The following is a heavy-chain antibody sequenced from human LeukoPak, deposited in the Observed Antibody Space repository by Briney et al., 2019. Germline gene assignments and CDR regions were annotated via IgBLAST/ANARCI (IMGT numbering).Heavy chain of an antibody. Sequence: PGGSLRLSCAASGLTVSSNYMSWVRQAPGKGLEWVSVIYSGGSTYYADSVKGRFTISRDNSKNTLYLQMNSLRAEDTAVYYCARLARYFDWLPFDYWGQGTLVTVSS. CDR3: ARLARYFDWLPFDY. V-gene: IGHV3-53*01. J-gene: IGHJ4*02. CDR1: GLTVSSNY. D-gene: IGHD3-9*01. CDR2: IYSGGST.